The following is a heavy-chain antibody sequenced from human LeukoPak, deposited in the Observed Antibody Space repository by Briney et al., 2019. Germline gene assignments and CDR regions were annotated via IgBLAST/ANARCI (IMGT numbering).Heavy chain of an antibody. CDR3: ARAGQTMVRGVTYYYYYGMDV. CDR2: IKEDGSQK. V-gene: IGHV3-7*03. Sequence: GGSLRLSCAASGFTFSHFWMSWVRQAPGKGLEWVANIKEDGSQKYYVDSVKGRFTIFRDNAKNSLSLQMNSLRADDTAVYYCARAGQTMVRGVTYYYYYGMDVWGQGTTVTVSS. CDR1: GFTFSHFW. D-gene: IGHD3-10*01. J-gene: IGHJ6*02.